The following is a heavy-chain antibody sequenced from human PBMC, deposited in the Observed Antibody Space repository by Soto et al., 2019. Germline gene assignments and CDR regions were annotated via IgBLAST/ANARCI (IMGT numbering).Heavy chain of an antibody. Sequence: SETLSLTCAVSGYSISSGYYWGWIRQPPGKGLEWIGSIYHSGSTYYNPSLKSRVTISVDTSKNQFSLKLSSVTAADTAVYYCARDRRISRAPYNWFDPWGQGTLVTVSS. V-gene: IGHV4-38-2*02. J-gene: IGHJ5*02. CDR2: IYHSGST. CDR1: GYSISSGYY. D-gene: IGHD6-13*01. CDR3: ARDRRISRAPYNWFDP.